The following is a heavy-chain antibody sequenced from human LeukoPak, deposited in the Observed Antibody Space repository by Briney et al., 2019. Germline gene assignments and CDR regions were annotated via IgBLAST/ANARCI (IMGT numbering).Heavy chain of an antibody. D-gene: IGHD4-11*01. J-gene: IGHJ4*02. CDR3: AKTHSHFPPYFDY. Sequence: PSETLSLTCTVSGGSISSSSYYWGWIRQPPGKGLEWIGSIYYSGSTYYNPSLKSRVTISVDTSKNQFSLQLSSVTAADTAMYYCAKTHSHFPPYFDYWGQGTLVIVSS. V-gene: IGHV4-39*07. CDR1: GGSISSSSYY. CDR2: IYYSGST.